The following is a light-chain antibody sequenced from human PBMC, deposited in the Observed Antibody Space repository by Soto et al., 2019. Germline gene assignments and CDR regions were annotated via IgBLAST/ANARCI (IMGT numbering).Light chain of an antibody. CDR2: KAS. CDR3: MQGTHWPPT. V-gene: IGKV2-30*01. Sequence: DVVMTQSPLSLPVTLGQSASISCRSSQSVVYSDGIAYLSWFQQRPGQSPRRLIYKASNRDSGVPDRFSGSGSGTDFTLTISRVEAEDVAVYYCMQGTHWPPTFGRGTKVEIK. CDR1: QSVVYSDGIAY. J-gene: IGKJ1*01.